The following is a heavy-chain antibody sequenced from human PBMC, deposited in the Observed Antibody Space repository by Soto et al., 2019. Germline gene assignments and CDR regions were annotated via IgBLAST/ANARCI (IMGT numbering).Heavy chain of an antibody. CDR2: ISYDGSNK. J-gene: IGHJ6*01. CDR3: ARGPYCSSTSCHSGGMDV. D-gene: IGHD2-2*01. V-gene: IGHV3-30-3*01. Sequence: GWSLRLSCAASGYTGSSYAMHWVRQAPGKGLEWVAVISYDGSNKYYADSVKGRFTISRDNSKNTLYLQMNSLRAEDMAVYYCARGPYCSSTSCHSGGMDVWGQGTTVTVS. CDR1: GYTGSSYA.